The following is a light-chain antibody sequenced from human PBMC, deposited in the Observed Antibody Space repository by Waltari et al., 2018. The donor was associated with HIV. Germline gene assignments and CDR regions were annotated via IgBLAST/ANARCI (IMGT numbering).Light chain of an antibody. V-gene: IGKV1-9*01. Sequence: DVQLTQSPSFLSASVGDIVTITCRASLAIGTSLAWYQQKPGKAPNHLVSAAATLQSGIPSRFSCDGSWTEFTLTISSLQAEDFATYYCQQLNSYPRTFGQGTKVDFK. CDR1: LAIGTS. CDR2: AAA. CDR3: QQLNSYPRT. J-gene: IGKJ1*01.